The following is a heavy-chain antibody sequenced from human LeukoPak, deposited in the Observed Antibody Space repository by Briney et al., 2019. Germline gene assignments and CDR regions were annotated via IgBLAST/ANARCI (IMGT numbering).Heavy chain of an antibody. CDR3: ARSDYYDSSGYFDY. Sequence: ASVKVSCKASGYTFTGYYMHWVRQAPGQGLEWMGRINPNSGGTNYAQKFQGRVTMTTDTSTSTAYLELRSLRSDDTAVYYCARSDYYDSSGYFDYWGQGTLVTVSS. CDR1: GYTFTGYY. V-gene: IGHV1-2*06. J-gene: IGHJ4*02. D-gene: IGHD3-22*01. CDR2: INPNSGGT.